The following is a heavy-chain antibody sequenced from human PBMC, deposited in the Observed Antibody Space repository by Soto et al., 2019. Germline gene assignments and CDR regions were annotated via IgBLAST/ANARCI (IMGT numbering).Heavy chain of an antibody. CDR2: ISYSGSNQ. Sequence: QVQLVESGGGVVQPGRSLRLSCAASGFTFSSYAMHWVRQAPGKGLEWVTGISYSGSNQYYADSVKGRFTISRDNSRNTLYLQVNSLRTEDTAVYYCARGREDYINLPRWFDPWGQGILVTVSS. CDR3: ARGREDYINLPRWFDP. V-gene: IGHV3-30-3*01. CDR1: GFTFSSYA. J-gene: IGHJ5*02. D-gene: IGHD4-4*01.